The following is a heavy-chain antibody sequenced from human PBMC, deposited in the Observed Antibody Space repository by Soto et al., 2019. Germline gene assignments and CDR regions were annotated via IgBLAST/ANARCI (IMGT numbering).Heavy chain of an antibody. CDR3: ASGSSFLYNWFDP. Sequence: GASVKVSCKASGYTFTSHYMHWVRQAPGQGLEWMGIINPSGGSTSYAQKFQGRVTMTRDTSTSTVYMELSSLRSEDTAVYYCASGSSFLYNWFDPWGQGTLVTVS. CDR1: GYTFTSHY. V-gene: IGHV1-46*03. D-gene: IGHD6-13*01. CDR2: INPSGGST. J-gene: IGHJ5*02.